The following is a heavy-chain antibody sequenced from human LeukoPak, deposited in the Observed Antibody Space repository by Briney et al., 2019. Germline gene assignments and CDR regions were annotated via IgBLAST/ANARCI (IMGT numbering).Heavy chain of an antibody. Sequence: GTLSLTCAVSGGSISSSNWWSWVRQPPGKGLEWVSVIYNGGSTYYADSVKGRFTISRDNSKNRLYLQMNSLRAEDTAMYYCTRNSGWYNWFDPWGQGTLVTVSS. CDR3: TRNSGWYNWFDP. V-gene: IGHV3-66*01. CDR1: GGSISSSNW. D-gene: IGHD6-19*01. CDR2: IYNGGST. J-gene: IGHJ5*02.